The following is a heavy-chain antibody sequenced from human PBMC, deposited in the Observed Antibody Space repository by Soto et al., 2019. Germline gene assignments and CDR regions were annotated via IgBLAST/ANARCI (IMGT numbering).Heavy chain of an antibody. Sequence: SETLSLTCTVSGDSISSGGHFWTWIRQHPGKGLEWIGYIHHTETTYYNPSHKSQVTISIDTSQNPCSLKLSSVTAADTAVYYCARDPGGPPDNWFDPWGQGTLVTVSS. V-gene: IGHV4-31*01. J-gene: IGHJ5*02. CDR1: GDSISSGGHF. CDR2: IHHTETT. D-gene: IGHD3-10*01. CDR3: ARDPGGPPDNWFDP.